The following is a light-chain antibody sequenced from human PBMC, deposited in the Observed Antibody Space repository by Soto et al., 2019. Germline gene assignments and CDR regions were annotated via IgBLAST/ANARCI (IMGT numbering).Light chain of an antibody. Sequence: DIQMTQSPSSLSASVGDRVTITCRASQGIDNYLAWFQQKAGKAPKPLIYGASTLLSGVPSNFSGSASGTDFTLTISSLQPEDLATYYCQQYDNLPLTFGQGTRLEIK. CDR2: GAS. CDR3: QQYDNLPLT. CDR1: QGIDNY. J-gene: IGKJ5*01. V-gene: IGKV1-16*02.